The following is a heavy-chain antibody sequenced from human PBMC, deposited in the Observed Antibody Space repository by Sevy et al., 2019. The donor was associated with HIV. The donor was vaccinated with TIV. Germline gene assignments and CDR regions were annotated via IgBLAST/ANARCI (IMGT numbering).Heavy chain of an antibody. Sequence: GGSLRLSCAASRFSFNGYGMHWVRQAPGKGLEWVAFIRYDGSNKYYADSVKGRFTISRDDSKNTLYLQMNSLRAEDTGLDYCARGTPAFCTGGVCFNWFGPWGQGTLVTVSS. D-gene: IGHD2-8*02. CDR1: RFSFNGYG. CDR3: ARGTPAFCTGGVCFNWFGP. CDR2: IRYDGSNK. J-gene: IGHJ5*02. V-gene: IGHV3-30*02.